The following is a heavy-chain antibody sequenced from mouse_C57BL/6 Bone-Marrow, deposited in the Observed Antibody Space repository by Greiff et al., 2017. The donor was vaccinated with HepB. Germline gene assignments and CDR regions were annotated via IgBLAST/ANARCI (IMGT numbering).Heavy chain of an antibody. CDR2: IFPGSGST. J-gene: IGHJ1*03. Sequence: VQLQQSGPELVRPGASVKISCKAPGYTFTSHWMQWVRQRPGQGLEWIGEIFPGSGSTYYNEKFKGKATLTVDTSSSTAYMQLSSLTSEDSAVYFCARFPPEGGYGGSYWYFDVWGTGTTVTVSS. V-gene: IGHV1-56*01. CDR1: GYTFTSHW. CDR3: ARFPPEGGYGGSYWYFDV. D-gene: IGHD1-1*01.